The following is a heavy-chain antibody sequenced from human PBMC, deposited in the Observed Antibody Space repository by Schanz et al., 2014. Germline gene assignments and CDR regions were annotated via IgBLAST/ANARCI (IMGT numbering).Heavy chain of an antibody. CDR3: AREFDCWDV. Sequence: VQLVQSGAEVKKPGASVRVSCKVSGYAFTTYGISWVRQAPGQGPEFMGWLSTFRNKDTNSAQRFQSSLTMTTDTSTSAVYMQLRSLRADDTAVYYCAREFDCWDVWGQGTPVTVSS. J-gene: IGHJ6*02. D-gene: IGHD2-21*02. CDR1: GYAFTTYG. CDR2: LSTFRNKDT. V-gene: IGHV1-18*01.